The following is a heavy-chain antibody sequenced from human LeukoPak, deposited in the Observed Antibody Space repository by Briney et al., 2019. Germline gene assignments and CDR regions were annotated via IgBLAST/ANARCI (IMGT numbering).Heavy chain of an antibody. CDR1: GFTFSSYG. CDR2: IRYDGSNK. Sequence: PGGSLRLSCAASGFTFSSYGMHWVRQAPGKGLEWVAFIRYDGSNKYYADSVKGRFTISRDNSKNTLYLQMNSLRAEDTAVYYCAKYQVPYHYYYMDVWGKGTTVTVSS. J-gene: IGHJ6*03. V-gene: IGHV3-30*02. CDR3: AKYQVPYHYYYMDV.